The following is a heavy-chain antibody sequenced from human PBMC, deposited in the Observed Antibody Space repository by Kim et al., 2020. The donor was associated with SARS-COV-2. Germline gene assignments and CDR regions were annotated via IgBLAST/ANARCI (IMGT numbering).Heavy chain of an antibody. Sequence: GGSLRLSCAASGFTFSSYGMHWVRQAPGKGLEWVVVISYDGSNKYYADSVKGRFTISRDNSKNTLYLQMNSLRAEDTAVYYCAKVSYSSSSGVDYWGQGTLVTVSS. J-gene: IGHJ4*02. D-gene: IGHD6-6*01. CDR2: ISYDGSNK. V-gene: IGHV3-30*18. CDR3: AKVSYSSSSGVDY. CDR1: GFTFSSYG.